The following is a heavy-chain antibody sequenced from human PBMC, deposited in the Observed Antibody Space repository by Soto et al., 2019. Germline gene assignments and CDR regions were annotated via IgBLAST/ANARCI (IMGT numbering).Heavy chain of an antibody. D-gene: IGHD3-3*01. J-gene: IGHJ4*02. CDR2: IYHSGST. V-gene: IGHV4-38-2*02. CDR3: ARGSIIFGVTFDY. Sequence: SETLSLTCTVSGYSISSGYYWGWIRQPPGKGLEWIGSIYHSGSTYYNPSLKSRVTISVDTSKNKFSLKLSSVTAADTAVYYCARGSIIFGVTFDYWGQGTLVTVSS. CDR1: GYSISSGYY.